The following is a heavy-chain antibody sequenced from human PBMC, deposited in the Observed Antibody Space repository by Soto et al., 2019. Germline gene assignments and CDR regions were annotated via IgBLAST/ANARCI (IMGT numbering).Heavy chain of an antibody. D-gene: IGHD3-3*01. CDR3: ATAPLRFLEWLIWTSPFDY. V-gene: IGHV1-24*01. J-gene: IGHJ4*02. CDR1: GYTLTELS. CDR2: FDPEDGET. Sequence: ASVKVSCTVSGYTLTELSMHWVRQAPGKGLEWMGGFDPEDGETIYAQKFQGRVTMTEDTSTDTAYMELSSLRSEDTAVYYCATAPLRFLEWLIWTSPFDYWGQGTQVTVSS.